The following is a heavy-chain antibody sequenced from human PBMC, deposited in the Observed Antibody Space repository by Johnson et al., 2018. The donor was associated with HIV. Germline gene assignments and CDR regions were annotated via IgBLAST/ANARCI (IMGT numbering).Heavy chain of an antibody. D-gene: IGHD2-2*01. V-gene: IGHV3-66*03. CDR2: IYSGGST. Sequence: EVQLVESGGTLIQPGGSLRLSCAASGLTVSNNYMSWVRQAPGKGLEWVSVIYSGGSTYYADSVKGRFTISRDNSKNTLYLQMNSLRAEDTAVYFCARGYRTSSSHCDAFDLWGQGTMVTVSS. CDR1: GLTVSNNY. CDR3: ARGYRTSSSHCDAFDL. J-gene: IGHJ3*01.